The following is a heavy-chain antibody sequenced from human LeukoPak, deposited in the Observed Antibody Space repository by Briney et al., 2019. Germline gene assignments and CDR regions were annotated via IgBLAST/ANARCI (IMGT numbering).Heavy chain of an antibody. CDR1: GFTFSSYA. Sequence: PGGSLRLSCAASGFTFSSYAMHWVRQAPGKGLEWVAVISYDGSNKYYADSVKGRFTISRDNSKNTLYLQMNSLRAEDTAVYYCAKDKGTYYDSSGYYRGVVDYWGQGTLVTVSS. J-gene: IGHJ4*02. V-gene: IGHV3-30-3*01. CDR2: ISYDGSNK. CDR3: AKDKGTYYDSSGYYRGVVDY. D-gene: IGHD3-22*01.